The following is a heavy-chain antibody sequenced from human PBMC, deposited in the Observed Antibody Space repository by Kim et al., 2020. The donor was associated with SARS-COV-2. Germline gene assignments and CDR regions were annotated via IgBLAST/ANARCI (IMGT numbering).Heavy chain of an antibody. CDR1: GFTFSSYA. CDR2: ISGSGGST. V-gene: IGHV3-23*01. D-gene: IGHD3-9*01. J-gene: IGHJ4*02. CDR3: AKQELGADWLQPSFDY. Sequence: GGSLRLSCAASGFTFSSYAMSWVRQAPGKGLEWVSAISGSGGSTYYADSVKGRFTISRDNSKNTLYLQMNSLRAEDTAVYYCAKQELGADWLQPSFDYWGQGTLVTVSS.